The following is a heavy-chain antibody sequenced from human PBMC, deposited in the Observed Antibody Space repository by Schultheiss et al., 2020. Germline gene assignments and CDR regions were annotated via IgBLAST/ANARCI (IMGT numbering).Heavy chain of an antibody. CDR2: ISGSGGST. Sequence: GGSLRLSCAASGFTVSSNYMSWVRQAPGKGLEWVSVISGSGGSTYYADSVKGRFTISRDNSKNTLYLQMNSLRAEDTAVYYCAKQTGYNWGSFDYWGQGTLVTVSS. CDR1: GFTVSSNY. D-gene: IGHD1-20*01. J-gene: IGHJ4*02. V-gene: IGHV3-23*01. CDR3: AKQTGYNWGSFDY.